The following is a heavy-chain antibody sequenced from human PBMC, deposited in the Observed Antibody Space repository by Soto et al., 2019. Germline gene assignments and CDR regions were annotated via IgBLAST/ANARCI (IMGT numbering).Heavy chain of an antibody. J-gene: IGHJ3*02. D-gene: IGHD3-10*01. CDR1: GGSLSGYN. CDR3: ARNGVGYAFDI. CDR2: VSPRGST. Sequence: QVHLQQWGAGLLKPSETLSLTCAVYGGSLSGYNWSWLRQSPGKGLEWIGEVSPRGSTNYDASFKIRVALSIDTSKNEFSLKVRSVTAADTAVYLCARNGVGYAFDIWGLGTLVTVSS. V-gene: IGHV4-34*02.